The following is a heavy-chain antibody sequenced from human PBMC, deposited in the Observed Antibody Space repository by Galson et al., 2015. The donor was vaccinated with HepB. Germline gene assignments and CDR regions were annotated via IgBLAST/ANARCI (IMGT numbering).Heavy chain of an antibody. CDR1: DFTFSNYW. D-gene: IGHD3-10*01. V-gene: IGHV3-7*03. CDR2: INPDGSET. J-gene: IGHJ6*04. Sequence: SLRLSCAASDFTFSNYWMNWVRQAPGKGLEWVANINPDGSETYYVASLKGRFTISRDNAKNSLYLQMDSLRAEDTAVYYCASRISLVRRIITRPDYYYGMDGWGKGAAGTVAS. CDR3: ASRISLVRRIITRPDYYYGMDG.